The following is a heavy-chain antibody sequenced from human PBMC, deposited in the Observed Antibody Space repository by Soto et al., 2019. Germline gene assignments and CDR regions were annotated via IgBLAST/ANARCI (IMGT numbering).Heavy chain of an antibody. CDR2: INAGSGTT. J-gene: IGHJ3*02. D-gene: IGHD3-3*02. V-gene: IGHV1-3*01. Sequence: ASVKVSCKATGYTFSAYTMNWVRQAPGKSLEWMGWINAGSGTTKYSKNFQGRVSITRDTYASTVYMELTGLTSEDTAVYYCARDTETLGPRANDALDIWGKGTMATVSS. CDR1: GYTFSAYT. CDR3: ARDTETLGPRANDALDI.